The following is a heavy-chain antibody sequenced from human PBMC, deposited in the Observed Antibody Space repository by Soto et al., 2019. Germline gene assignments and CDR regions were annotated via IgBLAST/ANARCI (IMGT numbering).Heavy chain of an antibody. D-gene: IGHD6-6*01. CDR3: ARVSSIASRLSFDS. V-gene: IGHV1-8*01. CDR2: LNPHSGKT. CDR1: GYTFTIHD. J-gene: IGHJ4*02. Sequence: ASVKVSCKASGYTFTIHDIHWVRQAPGQGLEWMAGLNPHSGKTAYAQKVQGRLTMTGHASTSTAYMELSSLRSEDTAMYYRARVSSIASRLSFDSLGQGTLVTVSS.